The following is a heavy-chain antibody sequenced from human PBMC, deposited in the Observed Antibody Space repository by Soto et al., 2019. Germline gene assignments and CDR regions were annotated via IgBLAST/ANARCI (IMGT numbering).Heavy chain of an antibody. CDR2: ISGSGATT. CDR3: ARPRGFMMTYEGGIATARALDY. D-gene: IGHD3-16*01. J-gene: IGHJ4*02. Sequence: EVQLLESGGGVVQTGGSLRLSCAASGFTFKSYVISWVRQAPGKGLEWVSAISGSGATTYYTDSVKGRVAISRENSKNTLYSQLNSLRAEDTAVYLCARPRGFMMTYEGGIATARALDYWGQGPLVTVSS. CDR1: GFTFKSYV. V-gene: IGHV3-23*01.